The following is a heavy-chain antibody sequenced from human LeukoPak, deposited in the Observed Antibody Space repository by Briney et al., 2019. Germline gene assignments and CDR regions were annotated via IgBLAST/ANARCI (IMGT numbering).Heavy chain of an antibody. J-gene: IGHJ5*02. CDR2: INSNSGGT. V-gene: IGHV1-2*02. CDR3: ARDGQRSSPGRNWFVP. CDR1: GYTFTGYY. Sequence: ASVKVSCKASGYTFTGYYMHWVRQAPGQGLEWMGWINSNSGGTNYAQKFQGRVTMTRDTSIRTAYMELSRLRSDDTAVYYCARDGQRSSPGRNWFVPWGQGTLVTVSS. D-gene: IGHD5/OR15-5a*01.